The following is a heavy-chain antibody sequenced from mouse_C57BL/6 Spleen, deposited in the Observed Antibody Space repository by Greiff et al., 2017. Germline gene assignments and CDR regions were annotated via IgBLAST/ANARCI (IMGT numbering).Heavy chain of an antibody. CDR1: GFNIKDDY. CDR3: TTETAQASAWFAY. D-gene: IGHD3-2*02. J-gene: IGHJ3*01. CDR2: IDPENGDT. V-gene: IGHV14-4*01. Sequence: VQLKQSGAELVRPGASVKLSCTASGFNIKDDYMHWVKQRPEQGLEWIGWIDPENGDTEYASKFQGKATITADPSSNTAYLQLSSLTSEDTAVYYCTTETAQASAWFAYWGQGTLVTVSA.